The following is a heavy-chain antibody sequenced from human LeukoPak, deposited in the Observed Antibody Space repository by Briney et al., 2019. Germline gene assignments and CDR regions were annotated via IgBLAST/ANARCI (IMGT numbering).Heavy chain of an antibody. CDR3: ARVPCTTYGGNSKWFDP. D-gene: IGHD4-23*01. J-gene: IGHJ5*02. V-gene: IGHV1-18*01. Sequence: ASVKVSCKASGYTFTSYGISWVRQAPGQGLEWMGWISAYNGNTNYAQKLQGRVTMTTDTSTSTAYMELRGLRSDDTAVYYGARVPCTTYGGNSKWFDPWGQGTLVTVSS. CDR1: GYTFTSYG. CDR2: ISAYNGNT.